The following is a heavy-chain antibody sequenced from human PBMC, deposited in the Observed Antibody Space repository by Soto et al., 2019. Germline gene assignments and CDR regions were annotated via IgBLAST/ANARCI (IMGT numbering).Heavy chain of an antibody. V-gene: IGHV1-8*01. CDR1: GYTFTSYD. D-gene: IGHD1-1*01. CDR3: ARRVETNGWNGFGADKYYFDF. J-gene: IGHJ4*02. Sequence: ASVKVSCKASGYTFTSYDIYWVRQATGQGLEWMGWMNPSTGNSGYAQKFQGRVTMTSDTSISTAHMELSSLRSEDTAVYYCARRVETNGWNGFGADKYYFDFWGQGTLVTVSS. CDR2: MNPSTGNS.